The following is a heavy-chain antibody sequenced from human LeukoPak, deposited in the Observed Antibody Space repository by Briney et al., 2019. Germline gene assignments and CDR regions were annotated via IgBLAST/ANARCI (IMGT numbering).Heavy chain of an antibody. CDR3: ARQRVMDFDY. D-gene: IGHD3-16*01. Sequence: PSETLSLPCAVSGTFITSNSYFWGWIRQPPGKGLEWIGSIYYSGSPYYAPSLKNRVTISVDTSKNQFSLRLSSVTAADTAVYYCARQRVMDFDYWGQGTLVTVSS. CDR2: IYYSGSP. V-gene: IGHV4-39*01. J-gene: IGHJ4*02. CDR1: GTFITSNSYF.